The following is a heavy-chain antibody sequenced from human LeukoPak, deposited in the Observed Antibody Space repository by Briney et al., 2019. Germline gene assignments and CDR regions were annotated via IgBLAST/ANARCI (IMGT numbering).Heavy chain of an antibody. D-gene: IGHD4-17*01. CDR1: GGSFSGYY. CDR3: ARGRGRRVTTLSDY. CDR2: INHSGST. Sequence: NSSETLSLTCAVYGGSFSGYYWSWIRQPPGKGLEWIGEINHSGSTNYNPSLKSRVTISVDTSKNQFSLKLSSVTAADTAVYYCARGRGRRVTTLSDYWGQGTLVTVSS. V-gene: IGHV4-34*01. J-gene: IGHJ4*02.